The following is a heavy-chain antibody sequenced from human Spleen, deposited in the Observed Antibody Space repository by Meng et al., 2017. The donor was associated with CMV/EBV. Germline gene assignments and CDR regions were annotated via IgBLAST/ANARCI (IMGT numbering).Heavy chain of an antibody. V-gene: IGHV1-69*06. J-gene: IGHJ4*02. D-gene: IGHD3-3*02. Sequence: SVKVSCKTPGGTFNNYAIGWVRQAPGQGLEWMGGIIPIFGTANYAQKFQGRVTISVDTSKSQFSLQLNSVTAADTAMYYCAGRPLRHFWSASFYYWGQGRLVTVSS. CDR3: AGRPLRHFWSASFYY. CDR1: GGTFNNYA. CDR2: IIPIFGTA.